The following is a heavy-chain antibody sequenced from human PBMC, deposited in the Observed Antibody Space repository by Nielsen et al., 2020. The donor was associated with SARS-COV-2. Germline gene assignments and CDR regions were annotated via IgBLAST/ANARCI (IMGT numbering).Heavy chain of an antibody. J-gene: IGHJ4*02. D-gene: IGHD6-13*01. CDR2: IYYSGST. V-gene: IGHV4-59*12. CDR1: GGSISSYY. Sequence: SETLSLTCTVSGGSISSYYWSWIRQPPGKGLEWIGYIYYSGSTNYNPSLKSRVTISVDTSKNQFSLKLSSVTAADTAVYYRARRAAGTDYFDYWGQGTLVTVSS. CDR3: ARRAAGTDYFDY.